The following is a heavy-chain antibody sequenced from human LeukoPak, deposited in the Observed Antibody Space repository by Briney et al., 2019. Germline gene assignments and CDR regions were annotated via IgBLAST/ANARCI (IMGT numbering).Heavy chain of an antibody. CDR3: ARGVGNNWFDP. CDR2: IRYDGSNK. Sequence: PGGSLRLSCAASGFTFDISGMHWVRQAPGKGLEWVAVIRYDGSNKYYADSVKGRFTISRDNSKNTLYLQMNSLRTEDTAVYFCARGVGNNWFDPWGQGTLVTVSS. CDR1: GFTFDISG. V-gene: IGHV3-33*01. D-gene: IGHD3-10*01. J-gene: IGHJ5*02.